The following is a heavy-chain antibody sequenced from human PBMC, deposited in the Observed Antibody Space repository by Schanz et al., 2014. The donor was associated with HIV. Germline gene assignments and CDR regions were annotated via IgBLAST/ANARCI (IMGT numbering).Heavy chain of an antibody. CDR3: ASDLSVYSSSSSV. CDR2: INPYDGST. Sequence: QVQLVQSGAEVKKPGASVKVSCKASGYTFTSQYMHWVRQAPGQGLEWMGLINPYDGSTSNAQKFQGRVTMTRDTSISTAYMELSRLRSDDTAVYYCASDLSVYSSSSSVWGQGTTVTVSS. J-gene: IGHJ6*02. D-gene: IGHD6-13*01. CDR1: GYTFTSQY. V-gene: IGHV1-46*01.